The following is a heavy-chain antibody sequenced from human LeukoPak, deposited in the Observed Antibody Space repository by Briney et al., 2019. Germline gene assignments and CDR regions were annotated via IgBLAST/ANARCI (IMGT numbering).Heavy chain of an antibody. CDR1: EFTFSSYA. D-gene: IGHD3-16*01. V-gene: IGHV3-23*01. Sequence: GGSLRLSCAASEFTFSSYAMSWVRQAPGEGLEWVSAISTSGGKTYYADSVKGRFTISRDNSKNTLHLQMNSVRAEDTAIYYCVKYGDNYDYGHAWGQGTLVTVSS. CDR3: VKYGDNYDYGHA. CDR2: ISTSGGKT. J-gene: IGHJ4*02.